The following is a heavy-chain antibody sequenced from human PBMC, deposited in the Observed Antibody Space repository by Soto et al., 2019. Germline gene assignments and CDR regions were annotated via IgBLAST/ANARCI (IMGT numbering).Heavy chain of an antibody. D-gene: IGHD2-21*01. CDR3: ARHPELWWFDP. Sequence: SETLSLTCTVSGGSISGYYGSWIRQPPGKGLEWIGYIYYSGSTNYNPSLKSRVTISVDTSKNQFSLRLSSVTAADTAVYYCARHPELWWFDPWGQGTLVTVSS. CDR1: GGSISGYY. V-gene: IGHV4-59*08. J-gene: IGHJ5*02. CDR2: IYYSGST.